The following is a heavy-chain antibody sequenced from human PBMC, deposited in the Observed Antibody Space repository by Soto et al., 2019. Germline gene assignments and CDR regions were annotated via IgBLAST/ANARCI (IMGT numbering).Heavy chain of an antibody. V-gene: IGHV4-4*07. CDR2: IYTSGRT. Sequence: SDTLSLTFTVSGGSISNYYCNWIRQPAGKGLEGIWRIYTSGRTNYNPSLKSRVTMSVDTSKQEFYLKLSSVTAADTAIYYCARGGQDFWRGPFHXWGRVALVTVSX. J-gene: IGHJ4*02. CDR1: GGSISNYY. D-gene: IGHD3-3*01. CDR3: ARGGQDFWRGPFHX.